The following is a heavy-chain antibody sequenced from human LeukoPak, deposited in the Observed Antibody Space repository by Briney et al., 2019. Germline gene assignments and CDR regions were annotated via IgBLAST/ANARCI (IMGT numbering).Heavy chain of an antibody. D-gene: IGHD6-13*01. CDR3: AKAPAAGTYYFDY. CDR1: GFTFSSYA. Sequence: PGGSLRLSCTASGFTFSSYAMSWVRQAPGKGLEWVSAISGSGGSTYYADSVKGRFTTSRDNSKNTLYVQMNSLRAEDTAVYYCAKAPAAGTYYFDYWGQGTLVTVSS. V-gene: IGHV3-23*01. J-gene: IGHJ4*02. CDR2: ISGSGGST.